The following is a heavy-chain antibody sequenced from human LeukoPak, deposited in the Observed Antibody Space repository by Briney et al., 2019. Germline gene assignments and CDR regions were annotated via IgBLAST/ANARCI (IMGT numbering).Heavy chain of an antibody. CDR2: ISGSGGST. CDR3: AKVYYGSGSLAGGGYYYYMDV. J-gene: IGHJ6*03. CDR1: GFTFSSYA. Sequence: PGGSLRLSCAASGFTFSSYAMSWVRQAPGKGLEWVSAISGSGGSTYYADSVKGRFTISRDNSKNTLYLQMNSLRAEDTAVYYCAKVYYGSGSLAGGGYYYYMDVWGKGTTVTVSS. D-gene: IGHD3-10*01. V-gene: IGHV3-23*01.